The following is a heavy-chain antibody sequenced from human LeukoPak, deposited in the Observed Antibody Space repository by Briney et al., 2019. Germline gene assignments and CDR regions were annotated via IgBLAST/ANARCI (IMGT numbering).Heavy chain of an antibody. Sequence: ASVKVSCKVSGYTLTGLAMNWVRQAPGQGLEWMGGFDPEDGETIYAQKFQGRVTMTEDTSTDTAYMELSSLRSENTAVYYCATDRVRKEYYDSSGYLYYFDYWGQGTLVTVSS. CDR2: FDPEDGET. CDR3: ATDRVRKEYYDSSGYLYYFDY. V-gene: IGHV1-24*01. J-gene: IGHJ4*02. D-gene: IGHD3-22*01. CDR1: GYTLTGLA.